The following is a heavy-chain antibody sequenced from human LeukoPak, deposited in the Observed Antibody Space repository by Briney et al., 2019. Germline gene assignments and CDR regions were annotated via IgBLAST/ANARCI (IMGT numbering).Heavy chain of an antibody. CDR3: TRVGYIDEGIDY. J-gene: IGHJ4*02. V-gene: IGHV3-7*04. CDR1: GFMFKNYG. Sequence: PGGSLRLSCAASGFMFKNYGMSWVRQAPGKGLEWVANIKQDGSKKSYVDSVKGRFTISRDNAKNSLYLQMNSLRAEDTAIYYCTRVGYIDEGIDYWGQGTLVTVSS. CDR2: IKQDGSKK. D-gene: IGHD5-24*01.